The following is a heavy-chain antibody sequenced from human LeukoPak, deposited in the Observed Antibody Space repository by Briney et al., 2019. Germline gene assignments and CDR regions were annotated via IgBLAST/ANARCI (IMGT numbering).Heavy chain of an antibody. V-gene: IGHV4-59*08. CDR3: ARLDTMIGVDY. Sequence: SETLSLTCGVSGGAITNYYWSWIRQPPGKGLEWIGYIYYSGSTNYNPSLKSRITISVDTSKNQFSLKLSSVTAADTAVYYCARLDTMIGVDYWGQGTLVTVSS. J-gene: IGHJ4*02. CDR2: IYYSGST. CDR1: GGAITNYY. D-gene: IGHD3-22*01.